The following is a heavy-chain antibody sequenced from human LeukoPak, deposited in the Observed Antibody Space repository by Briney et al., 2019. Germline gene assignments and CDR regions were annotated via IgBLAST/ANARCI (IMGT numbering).Heavy chain of an antibody. J-gene: IGHJ4*02. CDR3: ASEMTTVSDAFDY. D-gene: IGHD4-11*01. CDR1: GGSISSSSYY. CDR2: IYYSGST. V-gene: IGHV4-39*07. Sequence: SETLSLTCTVSGGSISSSSYYWGWIRQPPGKGLEWLGSIYYSGSTYYNPSLKSRVTISVDTSKNQFSLKLSSVTAADTAVYYCASEMTTVSDAFDYWGQGTLVTVSS.